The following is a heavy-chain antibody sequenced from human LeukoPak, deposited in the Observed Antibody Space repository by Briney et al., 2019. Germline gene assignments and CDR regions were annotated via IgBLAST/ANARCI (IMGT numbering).Heavy chain of an antibody. CDR3: ARDGYYYDSSGYYGSRADAVDI. D-gene: IGHD3-22*01. Sequence: ASVKVSCKASGYTFTSYGISWVRQAPGQGLEWMGWISAYNGNTNYAQKLQGRVTMTTDTSTSTAYMELRSLRSDDTAVYYCARDGYYYDSSGYYGSRADAVDIWGRGTMVTVSS. CDR2: ISAYNGNT. J-gene: IGHJ3*02. V-gene: IGHV1-18*01. CDR1: GYTFTSYG.